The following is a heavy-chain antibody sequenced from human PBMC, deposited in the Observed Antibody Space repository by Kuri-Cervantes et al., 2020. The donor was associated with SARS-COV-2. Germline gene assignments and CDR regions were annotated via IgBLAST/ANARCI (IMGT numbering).Heavy chain of an antibody. CDR3: ARDSSSPFDY. CDR1: GFTFSSYA. J-gene: IGHJ4*02. V-gene: IGHV3-30-3*01. CDR2: ISYDGSNK. Sequence: LSLTCAASGFTFSSYAMHWVRQAPGKGLEWVAVISYDGSNKYYADSVKGRFTISRDNSKNTLYLQMNSLRAEDTAVYYCARDSSSPFDYWGQGTLVTVSS. D-gene: IGHD6-6*01.